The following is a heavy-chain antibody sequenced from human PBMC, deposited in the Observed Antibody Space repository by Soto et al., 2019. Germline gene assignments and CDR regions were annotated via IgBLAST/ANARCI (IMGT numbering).Heavy chain of an antibody. CDR1: GFTFSGSA. V-gene: IGHV3-73*01. CDR2: IRSKAKSYAT. J-gene: IGHJ4*02. CDR3: TTLGIAAAGTDY. Sequence: GGSLRLSCAASGFTFSGSAMHWVRQASGKGLEWVGRIRSKAKSYATVYAASVKGRFTISRDGSKNTAYLQMNSLKTEDTAVYYCTTLGIAAAGTDYWGQGTLVTVSS. D-gene: IGHD6-13*01.